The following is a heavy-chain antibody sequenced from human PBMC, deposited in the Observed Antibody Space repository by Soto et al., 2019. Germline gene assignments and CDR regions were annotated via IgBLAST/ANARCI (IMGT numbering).Heavy chain of an antibody. Sequence: KTSETLSLTCAVSGGSISSGGYSWSWIRQPPGKGLEWIGYIYHSGSTYYNPSLKSRVTISVDRSKNQFSLKLSSVTAADTAVYYCARGYCSGGSCFSWFDPWGQGTLVTVSS. CDR1: GGSISSGGYS. CDR3: ARGYCSGGSCFSWFDP. CDR2: IYHSGST. J-gene: IGHJ5*02. D-gene: IGHD2-15*01. V-gene: IGHV4-30-2*01.